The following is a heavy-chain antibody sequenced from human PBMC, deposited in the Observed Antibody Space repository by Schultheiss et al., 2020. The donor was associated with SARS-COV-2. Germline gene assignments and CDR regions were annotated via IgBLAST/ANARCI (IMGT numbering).Heavy chain of an antibody. D-gene: IGHD3-10*01. Sequence: GGSLRLSCAASGFSFSSYAMSWVRQAPGKGLEWVSAISGSGGSTYYADSVKGRFTISRDNSKNTLYLQMNSLRDEDSAVYYCAAWGVSSWSNFWGQGTLVTVSS. V-gene: IGHV3-23*01. CDR1: GFSFSSYA. CDR3: AAWGVSSWSNF. J-gene: IGHJ4*02. CDR2: ISGSGGST.